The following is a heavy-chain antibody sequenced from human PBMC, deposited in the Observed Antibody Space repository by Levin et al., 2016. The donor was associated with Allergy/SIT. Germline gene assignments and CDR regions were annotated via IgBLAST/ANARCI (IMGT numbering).Heavy chain of an antibody. Sequence: WVRQAPGQRLEWMGWINAGNGNTKYSQKFQGRVTITRDTSASTAYMELSSLRSEDTAVYYCARYSSSLGDAFDIWGQGTMVTVSS. CDR2: INAGNGNT. V-gene: IGHV1-3*01. J-gene: IGHJ3*02. CDR3: ARYSSSLGDAFDI. D-gene: IGHD6-13*01.